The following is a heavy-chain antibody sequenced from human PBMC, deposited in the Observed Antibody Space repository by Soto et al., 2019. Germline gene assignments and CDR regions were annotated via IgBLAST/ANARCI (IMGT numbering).Heavy chain of an antibody. D-gene: IGHD3-9*01. Sequence: QVQLLQSGAEVKKPGASVKVSCKVSGYTFTDYDINWVRQASGQGLEWMGWVNPTSGNTGYAQKFQGRVTMTWNTSISTAYVELSSVRSDNTAVYYCASWAGYSKWGQGTLVT. V-gene: IGHV1-8*01. CDR2: VNPTSGNT. CDR3: ASWAGYSK. CDR1: GYTFTDYD. J-gene: IGHJ4*02.